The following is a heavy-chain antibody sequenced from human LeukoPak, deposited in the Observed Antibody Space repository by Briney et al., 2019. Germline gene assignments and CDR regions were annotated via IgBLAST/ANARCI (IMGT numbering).Heavy chain of an antibody. CDR2: IYHSGST. J-gene: IGHJ3*02. Sequence: PSETLSLTCAVSGGSISSSNWWSWVRRPPGKGPEWIGEIYHSGSTNYNPSLKSRVTISVDKSKNQFSLKLSSVTAADTAVYYCARDHGDYVAFDIWGQGTMVTVSS. D-gene: IGHD4-17*01. CDR1: GGSISSSNW. CDR3: ARDHGDYVAFDI. V-gene: IGHV4-4*02.